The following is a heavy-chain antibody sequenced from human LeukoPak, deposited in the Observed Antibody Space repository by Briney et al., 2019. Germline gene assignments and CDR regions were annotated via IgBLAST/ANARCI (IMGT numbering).Heavy chain of an antibody. J-gene: IGHJ3*02. CDR3: ARDRYYYDSRTRGAFDI. D-gene: IGHD3-22*01. CDR1: GGSISSYY. Sequence: SETLSLTCTVSGGSISSYYWSWIRQPPGKGLEWIGYIYYSGSTNYNPSLKSRVTISVDTSKNQFSLKLSSVTAADTAVYYCARDRYYYDSRTRGAFDIWGQGTMVTVSS. V-gene: IGHV4-59*01. CDR2: IYYSGST.